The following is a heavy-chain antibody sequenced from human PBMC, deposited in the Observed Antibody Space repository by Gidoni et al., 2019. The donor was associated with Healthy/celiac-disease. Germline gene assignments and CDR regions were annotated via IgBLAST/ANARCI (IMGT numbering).Heavy chain of an antibody. CDR1: GGSISSSSYY. Sequence: QLQLQESGPGLVKPSETLSLTCTVSGGSISSSSYYWGWIRQPPGKGLEWIGSIYYSGSTYYNPSLKSRVTISVDTSKNQFSLKLSSVTAADTAVYYCVLGASGFGEFDPWGQGTLVTVSS. J-gene: IGHJ5*02. CDR2: IYYSGST. CDR3: VLGASGFGEFDP. V-gene: IGHV4-39*07. D-gene: IGHD3-10*01.